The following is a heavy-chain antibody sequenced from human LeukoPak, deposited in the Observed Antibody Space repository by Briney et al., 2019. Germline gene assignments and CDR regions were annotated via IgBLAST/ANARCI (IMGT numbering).Heavy chain of an antibody. Sequence: SETLSLTCAVYGGSFSGYYWSCIRQPPGKGLEWIGEINHSGSTNYNPSLKSRVTISVDTSKNQFSLNLSSVTAAYTAVYYCARAPWIQLPFDYWGQGTLVTVSS. V-gene: IGHV4-34*01. CDR2: INHSGST. CDR3: ARAPWIQLPFDY. CDR1: GGSFSGYY. D-gene: IGHD5-18*01. J-gene: IGHJ4*02.